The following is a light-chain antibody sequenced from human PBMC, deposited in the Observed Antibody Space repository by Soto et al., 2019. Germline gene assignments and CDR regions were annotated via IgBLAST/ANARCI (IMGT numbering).Light chain of an antibody. Sequence: QSALTQPASVSGSPGQSITISCTGTSSDVGSYNRVSWYQQHPGKAPKLMIYEVSNRPPGVSNRFSGSKSGNTASLTISGLQAEDEADYYCSSYTSNYTLEVFGGGTKLTVL. CDR3: SSYTSNYTLEV. CDR2: EVS. V-gene: IGLV2-14*01. J-gene: IGLJ2*01. CDR1: SSDVGSYNR.